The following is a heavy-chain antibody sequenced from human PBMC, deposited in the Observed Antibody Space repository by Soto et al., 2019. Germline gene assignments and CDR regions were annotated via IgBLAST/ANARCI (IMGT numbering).Heavy chain of an antibody. CDR2: INHSGST. V-gene: IGHV4-34*01. J-gene: IGHJ4*02. CDR1: GGSFNGYY. Sequence: SETLSLTCAVYGGSFNGYYWTWIRQPPGKGPEWIGDINHSGSTNYNPSLKSRVTISVDTSKNQFSLKLRSVTAADMAVFYCARAPDKYYFDSWGQGTLVTVSS. CDR3: ARAPDKYYFDS.